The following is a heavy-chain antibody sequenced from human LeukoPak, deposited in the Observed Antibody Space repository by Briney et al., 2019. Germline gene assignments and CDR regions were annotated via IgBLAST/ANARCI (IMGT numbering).Heavy chain of an antibody. Sequence: SHTLSLTCTVSGGPISSLYWSSIRQPPGKGLEWIRYISYSGSTNYNPSLKSRVTISVDTSKNQFSLKLSSVTAADTAVYYCARVGWGTVTTLTSRYYYYMDVWGKGTTVTVSS. D-gene: IGHD4-17*01. J-gene: IGHJ6*03. CDR2: ISYSGST. CDR3: ARVGWGTVTTLTSRYYYYMDV. V-gene: IGHV4-59*07. CDR1: GGPISSLY.